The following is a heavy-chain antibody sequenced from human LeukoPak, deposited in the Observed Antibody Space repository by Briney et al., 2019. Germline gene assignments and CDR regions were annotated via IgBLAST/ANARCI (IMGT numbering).Heavy chain of an antibody. J-gene: IGHJ6*03. D-gene: IGHD3-10*01. CDR2: ISYDGSNK. CDR1: GFTFSSYA. CDR3: ARDREYYYGSGSYYYYYYMDV. V-gene: IGHV3-30*04. Sequence: GGSLRLSCAASGFTFSSYAMHWVRQAPGKGLEWVAVISYDGSNKYYADSVKGRFTISRDNSKNTLYLQMNSLRAEDTAVYYCARDREYYYGSGSYYYYYYMDVWGKGTTVTISS.